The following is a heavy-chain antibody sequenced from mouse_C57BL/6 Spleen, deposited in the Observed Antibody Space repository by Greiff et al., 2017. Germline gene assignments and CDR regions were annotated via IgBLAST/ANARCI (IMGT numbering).Heavy chain of an antibody. V-gene: IGHV5-4*01. Sequence: DVQLVESGGGLVKPGGSLKLSCAASGFTFSSYAMSWVRQTPEKRLEWVATISDGGSYTYYPDNVKGRFTISRDNAKNNLYLQMSHLKSEDTAMYYCAREGELGRSYFDYWGQGTTLTVSS. D-gene: IGHD4-1*01. J-gene: IGHJ2*01. CDR2: ISDGGSYT. CDR3: AREGELGRSYFDY. CDR1: GFTFSSYA.